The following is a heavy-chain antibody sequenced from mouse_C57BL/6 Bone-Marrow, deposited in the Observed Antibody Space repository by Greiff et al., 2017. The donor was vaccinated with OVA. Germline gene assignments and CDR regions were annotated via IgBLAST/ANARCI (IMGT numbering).Heavy chain of an antibody. V-gene: IGHV1-72*01. J-gene: IGHJ3*01. CDR1: GYTFTSYW. CDR3: ARPIYYYGSTWFAY. Sequence: QVQLQQPGAELVKPGASVKLSCKASGYTFTSYWMPWVKQRPGRGLEWIGRIDPNSGGTKYNEKFKSKATLTVDKPYSTAYMQLSSQTSEDSAVYYFARPIYYYGSTWFAYWGQGTLVTVSA. D-gene: IGHD1-1*01. CDR2: IDPNSGGT.